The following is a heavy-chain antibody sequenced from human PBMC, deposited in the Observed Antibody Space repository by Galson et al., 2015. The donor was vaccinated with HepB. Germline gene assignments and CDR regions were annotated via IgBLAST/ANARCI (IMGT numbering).Heavy chain of an antibody. D-gene: IGHD3-22*01. J-gene: IGHJ5*02. CDR3: AREVPNYYDIGNWFDP. CDR2: IKQDRSEK. Sequence: SLRLSCAASGFTFSSYWMSWVRQAPGKGLEWVANIKQDRSEKYYVDSVKGRFTISRDNAKNSLYLQMNSLRAEDTAVYYCAREVPNYYDIGNWFDPWGQGTLVTVSS. V-gene: IGHV3-7*03. CDR1: GFTFSSYW.